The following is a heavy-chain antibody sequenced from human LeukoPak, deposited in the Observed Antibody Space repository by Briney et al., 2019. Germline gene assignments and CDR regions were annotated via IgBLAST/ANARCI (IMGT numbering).Heavy chain of an antibody. D-gene: IGHD2-2*01. V-gene: IGHV3-21*01. CDR1: GFTFSNYN. Sequence: PGGSLRLSCAASGFTFSNYNMNWVRQAPGKGLEWVSSISSSSSYIYYADSVKGRFTISRDNAKNSLYLQMNSLRAEDTAVYYCAREAYCSSTICSFGSAFDIWGQGTMVTVSS. CDR3: AREAYCSSTICSFGSAFDI. CDR2: ISSSSSYI. J-gene: IGHJ3*02.